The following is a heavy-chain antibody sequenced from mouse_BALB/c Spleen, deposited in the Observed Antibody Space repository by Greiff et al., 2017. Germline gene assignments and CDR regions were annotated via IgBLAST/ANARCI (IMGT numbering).Heavy chain of an antibody. CDR2: IDPANGNT. CDR1: GFNIKDTY. V-gene: IGHV14-3*02. Sequence: VQLQQSGAELVKPGASVKLSCTASGFNIKDTYMHWVKQRPEQGLEWIGRIDPANGNTKYDPKFQGKATITADTSSNTPYLQLSSLTSEDTAVYYCASYSNYYAMDYWGQGTSVTVSS. J-gene: IGHJ4*01. CDR3: ASYSNYYAMDY. D-gene: IGHD2-5*01.